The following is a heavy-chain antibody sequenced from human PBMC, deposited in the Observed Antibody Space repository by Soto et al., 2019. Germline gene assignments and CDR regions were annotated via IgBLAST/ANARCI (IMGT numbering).Heavy chain of an antibody. D-gene: IGHD6-6*01. J-gene: IGHJ4*02. CDR3: ARDGSQTSSSFDY. V-gene: IGHV1-3*01. CDR2: INAGNGNT. Sequence: QVQLVQSGAEVKKPGASVKVSCKASGYTFTSYAMHWVRQAPGQRLEWMGWINAGNGNTKYSQKFQGRVTITRDTSANTAYMELSSLRSEDTAVYYCARDGSQTSSSFDYWGQGTLVTVSS. CDR1: GYTFTSYA.